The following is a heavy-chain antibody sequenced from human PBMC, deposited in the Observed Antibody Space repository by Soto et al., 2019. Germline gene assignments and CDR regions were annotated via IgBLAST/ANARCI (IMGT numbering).Heavy chain of an antibody. CDR2: INAGYGNT. V-gene: IGHV1-3*01. CDR1: GYTFRSYA. CDR3: ARDTGDGTFDF. Sequence: XSGKGSCKATGYTFRSYAMHWVRQAPGQRLEWMGWINAGYGNTKSSQKFQDRVTISRDTSASTAYMELTSLRSEDTAVYYCARDTGDGTFDFWGQGTLVTVSS. J-gene: IGHJ4*02. D-gene: IGHD7-27*01.